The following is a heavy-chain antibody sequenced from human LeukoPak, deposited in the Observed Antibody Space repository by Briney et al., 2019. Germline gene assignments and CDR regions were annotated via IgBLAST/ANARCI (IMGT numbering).Heavy chain of an antibody. V-gene: IGHV1-18*01. Sequence: ASVKVSCKASGYTFTSYGISWVRQAPGQGLEWMGWISAYNGNTNYAQKLQGRVTMTTDTSTSTAYMELRSLRSDDTAVYYCARDGIRRDYYDSSGYYRPLSCWGQGTLVTVSS. J-gene: IGHJ4*02. CDR1: GYTFTSYG. CDR2: ISAYNGNT. D-gene: IGHD3-22*01. CDR3: ARDGIRRDYYDSSGYYRPLSC.